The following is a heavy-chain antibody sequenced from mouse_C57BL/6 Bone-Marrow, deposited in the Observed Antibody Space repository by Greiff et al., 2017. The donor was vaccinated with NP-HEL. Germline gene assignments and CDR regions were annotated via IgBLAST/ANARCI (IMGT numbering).Heavy chain of an antibody. CDR2: IYPGDGDT. CDR3: ARGESWGAFFDY. CDR1: GYTFSTSW. V-gene: IGHV1-82*01. Sequence: QVQLQQSGPELVKPGASVKISCKASGYTFSTSWMNWMKQRPGKGLEWIGRIYPGDGDTHYSGHFEGQASLTADKSSNSAYMQLSSLTSEDSAVYFCARGESWGAFFDYWGQGTTLTVSS. D-gene: IGHD6-1*01. J-gene: IGHJ2*01.